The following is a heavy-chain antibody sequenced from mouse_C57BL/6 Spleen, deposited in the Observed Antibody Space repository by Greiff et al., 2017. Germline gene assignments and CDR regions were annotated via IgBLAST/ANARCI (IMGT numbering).Heavy chain of an antibody. Sequence: VKLQESGAELAKPGASVKLSCKASGYTFTSYWMHWVKQRPGQGLEWIGYLNPSSGCTKYNQTFKDKATLTADKSSSTADMQLSSLTSEDSAVYYCARSYYGESYGDYWGQGTTLTVSS. CDR2: LNPSSGCT. D-gene: IGHD1-1*02. CDR3: ARSYYGESYGDY. CDR1: GYTFTSYW. J-gene: IGHJ2*01. V-gene: IGHV1-7*01.